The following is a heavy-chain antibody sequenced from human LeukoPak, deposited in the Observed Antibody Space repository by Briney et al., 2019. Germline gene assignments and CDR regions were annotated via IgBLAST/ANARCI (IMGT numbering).Heavy chain of an antibody. D-gene: IGHD4-17*01. CDR1: GCTFSSYA. Sequence: GASVKVSCKASGCTFSSYAISWVRQAPGQGLEWMGGIIPIFGTANYAQKSQGRVTITADESTTTAYMELSSLRSEDTAVYYCARDLGGVYGDYPPPYNWFDPWGQGTLVTVSS. V-gene: IGHV1-69*13. CDR3: ARDLGGVYGDYPPPYNWFDP. CDR2: IIPIFGTA. J-gene: IGHJ5*02.